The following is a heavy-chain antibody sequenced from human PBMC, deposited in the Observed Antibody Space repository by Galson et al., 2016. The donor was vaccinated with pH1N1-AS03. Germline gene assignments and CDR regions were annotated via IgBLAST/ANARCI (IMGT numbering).Heavy chain of an antibody. D-gene: IGHD3-22*01. CDR3: AGEGFRRRLLLPGAFDV. Sequence: SVKVSCKVSGYTFTAYGVSWVRQAPGQGLQWMGWISTHNGDTNYAQNFHGRVTLTTDTSTSTVYLELRSLQSDDTAVYYCAGEGFRRRLLLPGAFDVWGQGTMLTVSS. CDR1: GYTFTAYG. J-gene: IGHJ3*01. CDR2: ISTHNGDT. V-gene: IGHV1-18*01.